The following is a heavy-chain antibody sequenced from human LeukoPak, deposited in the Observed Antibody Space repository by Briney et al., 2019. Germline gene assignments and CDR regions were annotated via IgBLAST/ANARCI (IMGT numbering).Heavy chain of an antibody. Sequence: SVKVSCKASGATFSSYAITWVRQAPGQGLEWVGGITPLFGAPPYGENFQGRVTFTADRATNTAYMELSSLESEDTAIYYCARVGAVAGTGTFDYWGQGTLVTVSS. CDR1: GATFSSYA. D-gene: IGHD6-19*01. V-gene: IGHV1-69*06. CDR3: ARVGAVAGTGTFDY. CDR2: ITPLFGAP. J-gene: IGHJ4*02.